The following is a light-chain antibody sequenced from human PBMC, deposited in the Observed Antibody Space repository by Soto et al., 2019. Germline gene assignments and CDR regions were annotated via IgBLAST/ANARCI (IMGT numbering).Light chain of an antibody. CDR2: AAS. J-gene: IGKJ3*01. CDR3: QQADSCPFT. CDR1: QDISGW. V-gene: IGKV1-12*01. Sequence: DIQMTQSPSSVSASVGDRVTITCRASQDISGWLAWYQQKPGEAPKLLIYAASSLQSGVPSRFSGSGSGADFTLTITSLQPEDSAVYYCQQADSCPFTFGPGTKVIIK.